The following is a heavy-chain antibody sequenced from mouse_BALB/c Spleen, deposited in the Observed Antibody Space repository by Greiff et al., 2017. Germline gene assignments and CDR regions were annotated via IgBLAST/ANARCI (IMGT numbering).Heavy chain of an antibody. D-gene: IGHD2-2*01. CDR3: TKSYGYDVGPFAY. Sequence: EVMLVESGGGLVKPGGSLKLSCAASGFTFSDYYMYWVRQTPEKRLEWVATISDGGSYTYYPDSVKGRFTISRDNAKNNLYLQMSSLKSEDTAMYYCTKSYGYDVGPFAYWGQGTLVTVSA. V-gene: IGHV5-4*02. CDR1: GFTFSDYY. J-gene: IGHJ3*01. CDR2: ISDGGSYT.